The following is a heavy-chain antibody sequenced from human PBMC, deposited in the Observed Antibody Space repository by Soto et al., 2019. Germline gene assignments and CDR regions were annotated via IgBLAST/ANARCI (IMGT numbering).Heavy chain of an antibody. Sequence: GASVKVSCKASGYTFTGYYMHWVRPAPGQRLEWMGWINPNSGNTNYAQKFQGRVTLTRDTSASTAYMELSSLRSEDTAVYYCASSRVLGRSNYYDSSGGFFGYWGQGTLVTVSS. CDR3: ASSRVLGRSNYYDSSGGFFGY. CDR1: GYTFTGYY. CDR2: INPNSGNT. V-gene: IGHV1-2*02. J-gene: IGHJ4*02. D-gene: IGHD3-22*01.